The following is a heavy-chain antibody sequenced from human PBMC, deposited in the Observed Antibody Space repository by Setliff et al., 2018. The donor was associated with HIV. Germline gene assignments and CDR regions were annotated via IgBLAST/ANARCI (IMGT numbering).Heavy chain of an antibody. CDR2: ISNYNGNT. J-gene: IGHJ3*02. CDR1: GGTLNSHA. V-gene: IGHV1-18*01. CDR3: ARASGGNSVENGFDI. D-gene: IGHD1-26*01. Sequence: ASVKVSCKASGGTLNSHAINWVRQAPGQGLEWMGWISNYNGNTNYAQKFHGRVTMTTDTSTRTAYMEMRGLTYDDTAVYYCARASGGNSVENGFDIWGQGTMVTVSS.